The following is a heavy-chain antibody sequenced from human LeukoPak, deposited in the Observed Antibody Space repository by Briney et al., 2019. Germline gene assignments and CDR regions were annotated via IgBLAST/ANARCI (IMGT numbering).Heavy chain of an antibody. Sequence: GASVKVSCKVSGYTLTELSMHWVRQAPGKGLEWMGGFDPEDGETIYAQKFQARVTLTEDTSTDTAYMELSSLTSEDTAVYYCARDRIYYGSGSQHPGIDPWGQGTLVTVSS. CDR1: GYTLTELS. CDR3: ARDRIYYGSGSQHPGIDP. J-gene: IGHJ5*02. V-gene: IGHV1-24*01. CDR2: FDPEDGET. D-gene: IGHD3-10*01.